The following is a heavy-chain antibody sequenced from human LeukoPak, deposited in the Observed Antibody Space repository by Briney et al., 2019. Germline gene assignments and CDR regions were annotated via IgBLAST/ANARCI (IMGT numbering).Heavy chain of an antibody. CDR2: INPNSGGT. Sequence: ASVKVSCKASGYTFTGYYMHWVRQAPGQGLEWMGWINPNSGGTNYAQKFQGWVTMTRDTSISTAYMELSRLRSDDTAVYYCARGNGCYTHDAFDIWGQGTMVTVSS. CDR1: GYTFTGYY. J-gene: IGHJ3*02. V-gene: IGHV1-2*04. CDR3: ARGNGCYTHDAFDI. D-gene: IGHD2-8*01.